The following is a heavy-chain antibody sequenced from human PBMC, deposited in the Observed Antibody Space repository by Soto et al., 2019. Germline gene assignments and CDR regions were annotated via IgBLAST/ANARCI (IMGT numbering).Heavy chain of an antibody. D-gene: IGHD3-10*01. J-gene: IGHJ3*01. Sequence: QGQLQQSGPGLVKPSQTLSLTCAISGDSVSSDITSWNWIRQSPSRGLEWLGRTYYSSKWFHDSAASVKSRITINPDTSKNQSSLELNSMTPEDTAVYYCARGNALDVWGQWTVVTVSS. CDR1: GDSVSSDITS. V-gene: IGHV6-1*01. CDR3: ARGNALDV. CDR2: TYYSSKWFH.